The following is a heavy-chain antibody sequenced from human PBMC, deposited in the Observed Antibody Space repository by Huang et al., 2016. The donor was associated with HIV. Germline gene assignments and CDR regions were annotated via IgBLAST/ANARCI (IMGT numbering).Heavy chain of an antibody. Sequence: EVQLVESGGGLIQPGGSLRLSCAASGFTVSTNYMTWVRQAPVKGLEGVSLIYSGGTTYYTDSVKGRFTISRDDSENTLYLHMTSLRAGDTAVYYCAKEGDTGAALGYWGQGTLVTVS. J-gene: IGHJ4*02. V-gene: IGHV3-53*01. CDR3: AKEGDTGAALGY. CDR2: IYSGGTT. D-gene: IGHD2-8*02. CDR1: GFTVSTNY.